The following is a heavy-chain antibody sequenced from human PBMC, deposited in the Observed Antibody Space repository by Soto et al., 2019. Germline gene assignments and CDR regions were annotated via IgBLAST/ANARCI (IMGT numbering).Heavy chain of an antibody. Sequence: QVQLVQSGAEVKKPGSSVKVSCKASADTFTGYTVTWVRQAPGQGLEWVGRVIPILGASNFAQKFQGRVTISADKSADTAYMVLTGLTSEDTAVYYCARSRGSYYTNFHSWGQGTLVTVSS. CDR1: ADTFTGYT. D-gene: IGHD3-10*01. V-gene: IGHV1-69*08. CDR2: VIPILGAS. J-gene: IGHJ4*02. CDR3: ARSRGSYYTNFHS.